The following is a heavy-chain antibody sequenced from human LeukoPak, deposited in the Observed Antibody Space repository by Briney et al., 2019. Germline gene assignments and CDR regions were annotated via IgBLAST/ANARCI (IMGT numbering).Heavy chain of an antibody. CDR1: GGSISSGSYY. CDR2: IYTSGST. D-gene: IGHD3-3*01. V-gene: IGHV4-61*02. Sequence: SETLSLTCTVSGGSISSGSYYWSWIRQPAGKGLEWIGRIYTSGSTNYNPSLKSRVTISVDTSKNQFSLKLSSVTAADTAVYYCASYFWSGYYTGTNWFDPWGQGTLVTVSS. CDR3: ASYFWSGYYTGTNWFDP. J-gene: IGHJ5*02.